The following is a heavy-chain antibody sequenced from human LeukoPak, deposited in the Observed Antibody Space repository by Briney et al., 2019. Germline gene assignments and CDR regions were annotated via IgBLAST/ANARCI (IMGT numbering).Heavy chain of an antibody. J-gene: IGHJ5*02. V-gene: IGHV4-59*01. CDR1: GGSISSYY. CDR3: AARAAVAGTSWFDP. CDR2: IYYSGST. D-gene: IGHD6-19*01. Sequence: SETLSLTCTISGGSISSYYWSWIRQPPGKGLEWIGYIYYSGSTNYNPSLKSRVTISVDTSKNQISLKLSSVTAADTAVYYCAARAAVAGTSWFDPWGQGTLVTVSS.